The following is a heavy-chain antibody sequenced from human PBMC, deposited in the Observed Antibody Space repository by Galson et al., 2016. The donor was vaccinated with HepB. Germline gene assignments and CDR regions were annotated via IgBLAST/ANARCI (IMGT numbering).Heavy chain of an antibody. CDR1: GYTFTSYA. D-gene: IGHD3-10*01. V-gene: IGHV1-3*01. CDR2: INAGNGNT. CDR3: ARRYYYGSGSPPTYYDYYGMDV. Sequence: VKVSCKASGYTFTSYAMHWVRQAPGQRLEWMGRINAGNGNTKYSQKFQGRVTITRDTSASTAYMELSSLRSEDTAVYYCARRYYYGSGSPPTYYDYYGMDVWGQGTTVTVSS. J-gene: IGHJ6*02.